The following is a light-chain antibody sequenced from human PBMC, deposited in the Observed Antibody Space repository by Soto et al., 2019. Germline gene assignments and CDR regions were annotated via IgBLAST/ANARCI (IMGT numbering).Light chain of an antibody. CDR3: QQYNSYSQT. CDR1: QGIRSY. V-gene: IGKV1-8*01. CDR2: DAS. Sequence: AIPMTQSPSSFSASPGDRVTITCRASQGIRSYLAWYQQKPGKAPKLLIYDASSLESGVPSRFSGSGSGTEFTLTISSLQPDDFATYYCQQYNSYSQTFGQGTKVDI. J-gene: IGKJ1*01.